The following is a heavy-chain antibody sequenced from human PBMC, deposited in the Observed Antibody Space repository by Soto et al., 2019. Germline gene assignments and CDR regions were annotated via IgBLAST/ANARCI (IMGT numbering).Heavy chain of an antibody. V-gene: IGHV3-30*18. J-gene: IGHJ4*02. CDR1: GFTFSSYG. CDR3: AKDRSLGYPADYFDY. Sequence: PGGSLRLSFAASGFTFSSYGMHWVRQAPGKGLEWVAVISYDGSNKYYADSVKGRFTISRDNSKNTLYLQMNSLRAEDTAVYYCAKDRSLGYPADYFDYWGQGT. CDR2: ISYDGSNK. D-gene: IGHD3-16*02.